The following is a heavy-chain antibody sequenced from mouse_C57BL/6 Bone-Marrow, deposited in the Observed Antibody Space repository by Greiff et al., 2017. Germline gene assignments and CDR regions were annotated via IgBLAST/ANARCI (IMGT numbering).Heavy chain of an antibody. V-gene: IGHV5-4*01. Sequence: EVMLVESGGGLVQPGGSLKLSCAASGFTFSSYAMSWVRQTPEKRLEWVATISAGGSYTYYPDNVKGRFTISRDNAKHNLYLQMSHLKSEDTAMYYCARDGPNWDWYFDVWGTGTTVTVSS. D-gene: IGHD4-1*01. J-gene: IGHJ1*03. CDR1: GFTFSSYA. CDR2: ISAGGSYT. CDR3: ARDGPNWDWYFDV.